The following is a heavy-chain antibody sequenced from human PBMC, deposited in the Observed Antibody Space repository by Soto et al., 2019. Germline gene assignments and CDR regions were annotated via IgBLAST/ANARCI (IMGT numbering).Heavy chain of an antibody. CDR2: ISPNSGNT. V-gene: IGHV1-18*01. Sequence: QVQLVQSGDEVMKPGSSVKVSCKASGYIFVNYGIAWVRQAPGQGLEWMGWISPNSGNTHYASKVQGRLTMTTDTSTSTAYMDLGSLTSDDTAVYYCAMVDNYVTPTPQDVWGKGTTVTVSS. J-gene: IGHJ6*04. CDR1: GYIFVNYG. CDR3: AMVDNYVTPTPQDV. D-gene: IGHD3-16*01.